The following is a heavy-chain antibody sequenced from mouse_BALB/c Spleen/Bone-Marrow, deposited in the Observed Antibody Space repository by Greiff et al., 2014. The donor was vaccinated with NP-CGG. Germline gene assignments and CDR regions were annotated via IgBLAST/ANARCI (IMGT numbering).Heavy chain of an antibody. Sequence: VQLQESGPGLVAPSQSLSITCTVSGFSLTSYGVHWVRQPPGKGLEWLGVIRADGSTNFNSALMSSLSIRKDNSKREVFLKMNSLQTDSTAMDDCARNNTATGAMDYWGQGTSVTVSS. CDR2: IRADGST. V-gene: IGHV2-9*02. J-gene: IGHJ4*01. CDR1: GFSLTSYG. CDR3: ARNNTATGAMDY. D-gene: IGHD1-2*01.